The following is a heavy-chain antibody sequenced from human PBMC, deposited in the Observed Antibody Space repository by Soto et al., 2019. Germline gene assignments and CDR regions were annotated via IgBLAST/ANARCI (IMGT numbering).Heavy chain of an antibody. CDR1: GFTFSIYA. D-gene: IGHD6-13*01. J-gene: IGHJ6*02. V-gene: IGHV3-30-3*01. CDR3: AREAAAGPSYYYYYGMDV. Sequence: PGGSLRLSCAASGFTFSIYAMHWVRHAPGKGLEWVAVISYDGSNKYYADSVKGRFTISRDNSKNTLYLQMNSLRAEDTAVYYCAREAAAGPSYYYYYGMDVWGQGTTVTVSS. CDR2: ISYDGSNK.